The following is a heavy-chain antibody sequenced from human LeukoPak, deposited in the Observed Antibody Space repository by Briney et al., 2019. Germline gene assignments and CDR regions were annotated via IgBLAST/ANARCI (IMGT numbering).Heavy chain of an antibody. CDR2: ISDSGSTI. Sequence: PGGSLRLSCAASGFIFSDYYMSWIRQAPGKGLEWVSYISDSGSTIYYADSVKGRFTVSRDNAKNSLYLQMNSLRAEDTAVYYCAKGRVLRYFSPDYWGQGTLVTVSS. D-gene: IGHD3-9*01. J-gene: IGHJ4*02. CDR1: GFIFSDYY. CDR3: AKGRVLRYFSPDY. V-gene: IGHV3-11*01.